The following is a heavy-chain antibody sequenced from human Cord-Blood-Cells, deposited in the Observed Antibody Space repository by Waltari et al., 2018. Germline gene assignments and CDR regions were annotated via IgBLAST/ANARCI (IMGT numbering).Heavy chain of an antibody. D-gene: IGHD3-3*01. CDR1: GGSISTSSYS. J-gene: IGHJ3*02. Sequence: QLQLQESGPGLVKPSETLSPTCTASGGSISTSSYSRGWTRHPPGKGLEWIGSIYYSGSTYYNPSLKSRVTISVDTSKNQFSLKLSSVTAADTAVYYCARPYDFWRAGNAFDIWGQGTMVTVSS. V-gene: IGHV4-39*01. CDR2: IYYSGST. CDR3: ARPYDFWRAGNAFDI.